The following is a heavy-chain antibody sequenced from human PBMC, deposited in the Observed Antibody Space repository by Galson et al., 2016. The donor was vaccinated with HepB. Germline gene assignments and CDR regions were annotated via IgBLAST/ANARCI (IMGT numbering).Heavy chain of an antibody. Sequence: SLRLSCAASGFSFSNYGMHWVRQAPGKGLEWVAAIWYDGSNKYYADSVKGRLTISRDNSKNTLYLQMNSLRAEDTAVYFCAKDYSGSYPIYHFDYWGQGTLVTVSS. J-gene: IGHJ4*02. CDR2: IWYDGSNK. D-gene: IGHD1-26*01. V-gene: IGHV3-33*06. CDR1: GFSFSNYG. CDR3: AKDYSGSYPIYHFDY.